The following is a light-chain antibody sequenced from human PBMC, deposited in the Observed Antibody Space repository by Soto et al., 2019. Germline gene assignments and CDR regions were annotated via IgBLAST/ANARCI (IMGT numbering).Light chain of an antibody. CDR3: QVWDSDTDHPV. J-gene: IGLJ3*02. CDR2: DGG. V-gene: IGLV3-21*02. Sequence: SYELTQPPSVSVAPGQTARITCGGNNIGSKSVNWYQQKPGQAPVLVVYDGGDRPSGIPERFSGSKSGNTATLTISRVEAGDEADYYCQVWDSDTDHPVFGGGTQLTVL. CDR1: NIGSKS.